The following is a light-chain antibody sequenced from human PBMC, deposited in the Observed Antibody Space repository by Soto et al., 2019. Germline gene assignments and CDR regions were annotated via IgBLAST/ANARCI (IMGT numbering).Light chain of an antibody. J-gene: IGLJ2*01. CDR2: NNN. Sequence: QSVLTQPPSASGTPGQTVTISCSGSSSSIASNTVNWSQQLPGTAPKLLIYNNNERPSGVPDRFAGSKSGTSASLAISGLRSEDEADYYCAAWDDSLNAVVFGGGTKLTVL. CDR1: SSSIASNT. CDR3: AAWDDSLNAVV. V-gene: IGLV1-44*01.